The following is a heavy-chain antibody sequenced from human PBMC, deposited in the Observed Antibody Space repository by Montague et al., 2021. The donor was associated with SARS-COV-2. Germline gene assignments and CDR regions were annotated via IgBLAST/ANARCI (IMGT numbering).Heavy chain of an antibody. Sequence: SLRLSCEAYGFIFSSYEMNWVRQAPGKGLEWISYISSSGGGRTKXYTXSVKGRFTISRDNAKNSLYLQMNSLRVEDTAIYYCARDRDWDDWCGMDVWGQGTTVTVSS. V-gene: IGHV3-48*03. CDR2: ISSSGGGRTK. CDR3: ARDRDWDDWCGMDV. CDR1: GFIFSSYE. J-gene: IGHJ6*02. D-gene: IGHD2-21*01.